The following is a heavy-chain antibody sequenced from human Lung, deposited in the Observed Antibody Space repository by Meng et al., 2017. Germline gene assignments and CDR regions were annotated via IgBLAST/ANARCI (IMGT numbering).Heavy chain of an antibody. CDR2: INHSGST. CDR3: ARGPTTMAHDFDY. CDR1: GGSFSDYY. D-gene: IGHD4-11*01. Sequence: QGQLQQWGAGLLTPSETLSPPCVVSGGSFSDYYWSWIRQPPGKGLEWIGEINHSGSTNYNPSLESRATISVDTSQNNLSLKLSSVTAADSAVYYCARGPTTMAHDFDYWGQGALVTVSS. V-gene: IGHV4-34*01. J-gene: IGHJ4*02.